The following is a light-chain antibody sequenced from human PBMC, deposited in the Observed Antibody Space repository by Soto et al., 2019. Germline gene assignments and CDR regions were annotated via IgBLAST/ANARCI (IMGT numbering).Light chain of an antibody. CDR2: SAS. CDR1: QSIGRY. Sequence: DIQMTQSPSSLSASVGDRVIITCRASQSIGRYLNWYQQKPGKAPNLLISSASNLQSGVPSRFSGSGSGTDFALTISSLQPEDFATYYCQQSYRIPPGFGQGTRLDIK. V-gene: IGKV1-39*01. CDR3: QQSYRIPPG. J-gene: IGKJ5*01.